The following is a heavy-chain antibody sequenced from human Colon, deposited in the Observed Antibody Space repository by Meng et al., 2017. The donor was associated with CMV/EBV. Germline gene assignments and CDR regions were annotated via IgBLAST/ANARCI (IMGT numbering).Heavy chain of an antibody. CDR1: GGSFSGYY. V-gene: IGHV4-34*01. J-gene: IGHJ4*02. CDR2: INHSGRT. Sequence: SETLSLTCAAYGGSFSGYYWSWIRQSPGKGLEWIGEINHSGRTNYNSSLKSRVTISVDTSKNQFSLQMMSVTAADTAVYYCARIPGGYWGQGTLVTVSS. D-gene: IGHD2-15*01. CDR3: ARIPGGY.